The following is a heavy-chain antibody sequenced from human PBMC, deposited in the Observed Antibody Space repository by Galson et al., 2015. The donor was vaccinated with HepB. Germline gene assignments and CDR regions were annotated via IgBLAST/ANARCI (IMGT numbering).Heavy chain of an antibody. CDR2: ISYDGSNK. D-gene: IGHD2-2*01. V-gene: IGHV3-30*04. CDR1: GFTFSSYA. J-gene: IGHJ3*02. Sequence: SLRLSCAASGFTFSSYAMHWVRQAPGKGLEWVAVISYDGSNKYYADSVKGRFTISRDNSKNTLYLQMNSLRAEDTAVYYCARSLYCSSTSCYLDGADAFDIWGQGTMVTVSS. CDR3: ARSLYCSSTSCYLDGADAFDI.